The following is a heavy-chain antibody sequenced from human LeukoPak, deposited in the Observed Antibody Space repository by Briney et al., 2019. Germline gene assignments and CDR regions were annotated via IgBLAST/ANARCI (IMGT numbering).Heavy chain of an antibody. V-gene: IGHV3-30*03. Sequence: GGSLRLSCAASGFTFSSYWMSWVRQAPGKGLEWVAVISYDGSNKYYADSVTGRFTVSRDNSNNTLSLQINSLRAEDTAVYYCARDWEYSSGWYYFDYWGQGTLVTVFS. J-gene: IGHJ4*02. CDR2: ISYDGSNK. CDR1: GFTFSSYW. D-gene: IGHD6-19*01. CDR3: ARDWEYSSGWYYFDY.